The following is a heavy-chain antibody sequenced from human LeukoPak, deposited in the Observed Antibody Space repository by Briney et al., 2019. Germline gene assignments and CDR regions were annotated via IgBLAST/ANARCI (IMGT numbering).Heavy chain of an antibody. CDR2: IYYSGST. CDR1: GGSISSSSYY. CDR3: ATNGIVGATSWFDP. D-gene: IGHD1-26*01. Sequence: SEILSLTCTVSGGSISSSSYYWGWIRQPPGKGLEWIGSIYYSGSTYYNPSLKSRVTISVDTSKNQFSLRLSSVTAADAAVYYCATNGIVGATSWFDPWGQGTLVTVSP. V-gene: IGHV4-39*01. J-gene: IGHJ5*02.